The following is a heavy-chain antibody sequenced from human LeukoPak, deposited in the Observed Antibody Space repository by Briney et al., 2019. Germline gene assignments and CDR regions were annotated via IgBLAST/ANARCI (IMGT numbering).Heavy chain of an antibody. D-gene: IGHD2-2*01. CDR1: GGSINSYY. Sequence: SETLSLTCTVSGGSINSYYWSWIRQPPGKGLEWIGYIYTSGSTNYNPSLKSRVTMSVDTSKNQFSLKLSSVTAADTAVYYCARASRLRPAAPDSNWFDPWGQGTLVTVSS. CDR2: IYTSGST. CDR3: ARASRLRPAAPDSNWFDP. V-gene: IGHV4-4*08. J-gene: IGHJ5*02.